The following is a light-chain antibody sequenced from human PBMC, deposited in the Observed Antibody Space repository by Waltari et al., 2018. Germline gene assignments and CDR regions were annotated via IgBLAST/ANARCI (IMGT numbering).Light chain of an antibody. V-gene: IGKV1-39*01. J-gene: IGKJ2*01. CDR3: QQSYSTPYT. Sequence: DIQMTQSPSSLSAFVGDRVTITCRASQIITNYLNWYQEQPGKDPKLLIYGASSLQGGVPSRFSGSGSGTDFTLTISSLQPEDFATYYCQQSYSTPYTFGQGTRLEFK. CDR1: QIITNY. CDR2: GAS.